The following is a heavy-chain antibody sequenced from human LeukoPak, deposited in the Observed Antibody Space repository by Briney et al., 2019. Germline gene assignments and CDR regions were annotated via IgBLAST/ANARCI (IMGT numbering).Heavy chain of an antibody. CDR3: ARDRSSGYPFDY. Sequence: GASVKVSSKASGYTFTGYYMHWVRQAPGQGLEWMGWINPNSGGTNYAQKFQGRVTMTRDTSISTAYMELSRLRSDDTAVYYCARDRSSGYPFDYWGQGTLVTVSS. CDR2: INPNSGGT. V-gene: IGHV1-2*02. J-gene: IGHJ4*02. CDR1: GYTFTGYY. D-gene: IGHD3-22*01.